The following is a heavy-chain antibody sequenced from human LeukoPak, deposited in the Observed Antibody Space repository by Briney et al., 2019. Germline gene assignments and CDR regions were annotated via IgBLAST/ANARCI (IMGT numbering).Heavy chain of an antibody. D-gene: IGHD3-22*01. CDR2: ISSSGSTI. V-gene: IGHV3-48*04. CDR1: GFTFSRYS. J-gene: IGHJ4*02. CDR3: ARDYSSGRDY. Sequence: PGGSLRLSCAASGFTFSRYSVNWVRQAPGKGLEWVSYISSSGSTIYYADSVKGRFTISRDDAKNSLYLQMNSLRAEDTAVYYCARDYSSGRDYWGQGTLVTVSS.